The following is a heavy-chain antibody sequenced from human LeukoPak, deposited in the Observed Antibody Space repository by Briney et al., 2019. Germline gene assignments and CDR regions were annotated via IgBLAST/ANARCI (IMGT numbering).Heavy chain of an antibody. Sequence: GGSPRLSCAASGFTFSRYSMNWVRQAPGKGLEWVSSISSSSSFIYYADSVKGRFTISRDNARNSLCLQMNSLRAEDTAVYYCARDPPLGSCSTISCPHLDYWGQGTLVTVSS. J-gene: IGHJ4*02. CDR2: ISSSSSFI. D-gene: IGHD2-2*01. CDR1: GFTFSRYS. V-gene: IGHV3-21*01. CDR3: ARDPPLGSCSTISCPHLDY.